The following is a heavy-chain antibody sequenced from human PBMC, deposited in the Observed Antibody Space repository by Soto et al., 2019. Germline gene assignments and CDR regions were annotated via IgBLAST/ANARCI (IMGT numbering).Heavy chain of an antibody. CDR3: ARGSAYYDYVWGSYRYTGLLDY. Sequence: TLSLTCTVSGGSISSGGYYWSWIRQHPGKGLEWIGYIYYSGSTYYNPSLKSRVTISVDTSKNQFSLKLSSVTAADTAVYYCARGSAYYDYVWGSYRYTGLLDYWGQGTLVTVSS. D-gene: IGHD3-16*02. CDR1: GGSISSGGYY. J-gene: IGHJ4*02. CDR2: IYYSGST. V-gene: IGHV4-31*03.